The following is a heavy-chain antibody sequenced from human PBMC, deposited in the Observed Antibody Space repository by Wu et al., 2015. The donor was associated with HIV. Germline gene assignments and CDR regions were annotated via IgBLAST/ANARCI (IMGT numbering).Heavy chain of an antibody. D-gene: IGHD2-15*01. CDR2: ISPYNGKT. J-gene: IGHJ6*02. CDR1: GYSFPNYG. V-gene: IGHV1-18*01. CDR3: ARGSVVVVVAATLPYYYGMDV. Sequence: QVQLVQSEAEVKKPGASVKVSCKASGYSFPNYGISWVRQAPGQGLEWMGWISPYNGKTNYAQKFQGRVIMTTDRPTSTAYMEVRSLTADDTAVYYCARGSVVVVVAATLPYYYGMDVWGQGTTVTVSS.